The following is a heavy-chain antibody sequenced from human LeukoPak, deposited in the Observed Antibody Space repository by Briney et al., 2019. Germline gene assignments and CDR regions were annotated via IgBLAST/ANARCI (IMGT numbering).Heavy chain of an antibody. CDR2: IFSSSTYI. Sequence: GSLRLSCAASGFTFSSYWMHWVRQAPGKGLEWVSFIFSSSTYIYHTDSVKGRFTISRDNAKNSLYLQMNSLRAEHTAVYYCARDDDYVWGSSDPWGQGTLVTVSS. CDR3: ARDDDYVWGSSDP. D-gene: IGHD3-16*01. CDR1: GFTFSSYW. V-gene: IGHV3-21*04. J-gene: IGHJ5*02.